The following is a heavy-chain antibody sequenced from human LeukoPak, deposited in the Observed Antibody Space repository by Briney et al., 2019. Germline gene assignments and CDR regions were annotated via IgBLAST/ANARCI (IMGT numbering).Heavy chain of an antibody. J-gene: IGHJ4*02. CDR2: INAGNGNT. V-gene: IGHV1-3*01. D-gene: IGHD6-13*01. CDR1: GYTFTSYA. CDR3: ARALYSSSWDFDY. Sequence: ASVKVSCKASGYTFTSYAMHWVRQAPGQRLEWMGWINAGNGNTKYSQKFQGRVTITRDTSASTAYMEPSSLRSEDTAVYYCARALYSSSWDFDYWGQGTLVTVSS.